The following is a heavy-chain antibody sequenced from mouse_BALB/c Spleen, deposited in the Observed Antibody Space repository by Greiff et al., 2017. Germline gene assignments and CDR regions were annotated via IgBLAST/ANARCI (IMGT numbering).Heavy chain of an antibody. CDR3: TRVGSTMITPFFDY. CDR2: ISSGGSYT. Sequence: VQVVESGGGLVKPGGSLKLSCAASGFTFSSYTMSWVRQTPEKRLEWVATISSGGSYTYYPDSVKGRFTIARDNAKNTLYLQMSSLKSEDTAMYYCTRVGSTMITPFFDYWGQGTTLTVSS. CDR1: GFTFSSYT. V-gene: IGHV5-6-4*01. D-gene: IGHD2-4*01. J-gene: IGHJ2*01.